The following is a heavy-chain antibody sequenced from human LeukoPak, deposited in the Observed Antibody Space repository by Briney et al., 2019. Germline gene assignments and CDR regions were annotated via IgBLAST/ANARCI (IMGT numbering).Heavy chain of an antibody. Sequence: GASVKVSCKTSGYPFTTYEINWVRQAAGQGLEWMGWVHPDTGYADYAQKFQGRVTMTSDTSISTVYMELSSLRSDDTAVYFCARGPRNDPWGQGTLVTVSS. D-gene: IGHD1-14*01. V-gene: IGHV1-8*01. J-gene: IGHJ5*02. CDR3: ARGPRNDP. CDR1: GYPFTTYE. CDR2: VHPDTGYA.